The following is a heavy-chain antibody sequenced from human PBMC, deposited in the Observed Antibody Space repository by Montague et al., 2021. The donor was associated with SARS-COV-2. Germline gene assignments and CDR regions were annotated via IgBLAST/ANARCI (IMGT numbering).Heavy chain of an antibody. D-gene: IGHD2-2*01. CDR2: IYYSGST. Sequence: SETLSLTCTVSGGSISSSSYYWGWIRQPPGKGLEWIGSIYYSGSTYYNPSLKSRVTISVDTSKNQFSLKLSSVTAADTAVYYCARLHCSSTSCYYLFFAETSHFDYWGQGNLVTVSS. V-gene: IGHV4-39*01. CDR3: ARLHCSSTSCYYLFFAETSHFDY. J-gene: IGHJ4*02. CDR1: GGSISSSSYY.